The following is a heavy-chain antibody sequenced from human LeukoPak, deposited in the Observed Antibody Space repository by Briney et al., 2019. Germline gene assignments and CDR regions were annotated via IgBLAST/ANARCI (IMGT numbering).Heavy chain of an antibody. J-gene: IGHJ4*02. CDR3: ARGGRLGKFDY. D-gene: IGHD6-25*01. Sequence: VASVKVSCKASGYTFTSYYMHWVRQAPGQGLEWMGIINPSGGSTSYAQKFQGRVTMTRDMSTSTVYMELNSLRSEDTAVYYCARGGRLGKFDYWGQGTLVTVSS. CDR1: GYTFTSYY. CDR2: INPSGGST. V-gene: IGHV1-46*01.